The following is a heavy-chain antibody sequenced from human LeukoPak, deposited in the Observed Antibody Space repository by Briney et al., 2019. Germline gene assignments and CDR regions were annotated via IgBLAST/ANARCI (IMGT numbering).Heavy chain of an antibody. CDR1: GFTFSSYA. V-gene: IGHV3-23*01. D-gene: IGHD3-10*01. CDR2: MSGSAGST. Sequence: PGGSLRLSCAASGFTFSSYAMTWVRQAPGKGLEWVSGMSGSAGSTYYADSVNGRFAISRDNSKNTLYLQMTSLRAEDTAVYYCAKGQVPMVRGVINDWGQGTLVTVSS. J-gene: IGHJ4*02. CDR3: AKGQVPMVRGVIND.